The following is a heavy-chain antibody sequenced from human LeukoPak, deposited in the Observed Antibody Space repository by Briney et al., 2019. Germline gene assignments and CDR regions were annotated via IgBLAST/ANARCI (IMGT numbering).Heavy chain of an antibody. J-gene: IGHJ4*02. CDR3: ARASPITLAGLDY. D-gene: IGHD6-19*01. V-gene: IGHV4-59*12. CDR2: IYYSGST. CDR1: GGSISSYY. Sequence: SETLSLTCTVSGGSISSYYWSWIRQPPGKGLEWIGYIYYSGSTNYNPSLKSRVTMSVDTSKNQFSLKLSSVTAADTAVYYCARASPITLAGLDYWGQGTLVTVSS.